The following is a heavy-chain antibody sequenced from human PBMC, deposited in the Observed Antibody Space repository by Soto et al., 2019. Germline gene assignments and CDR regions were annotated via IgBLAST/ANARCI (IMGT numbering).Heavy chain of an antibody. J-gene: IGHJ4*02. CDR3: ARYRREEVAGYTLDN. Sequence: SETLSLTCTVSGGSISSNYWPWIRQPPGKGLEWIGYVYNSGSTKYYPSRKSRGTISEDTSKSQFSLKVNSMTAADTAVYYCARYRREEVAGYTLDNWGQGILVTVSS. D-gene: IGHD2-15*01. CDR2: VYNSGST. CDR1: GGSISSNY. V-gene: IGHV4-59*01.